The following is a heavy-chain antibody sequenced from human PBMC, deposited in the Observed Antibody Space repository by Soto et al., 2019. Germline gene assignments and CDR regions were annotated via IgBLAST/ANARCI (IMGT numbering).Heavy chain of an antibody. Sequence: ASVKVSCKASGYTFTSYYINWVRQATGQGLEWMGWMNPNSGNTGYAQKFQGRVTMTRNTSISTAYMELSSLRSEDTAVHYCARGLMITFGGVIDAFDIWGQGTMVTVSS. CDR3: ARGLMITFGGVIDAFDI. CDR2: MNPNSGNT. J-gene: IGHJ3*02. CDR1: GYTFTSYY. D-gene: IGHD3-16*01. V-gene: IGHV1-8*01.